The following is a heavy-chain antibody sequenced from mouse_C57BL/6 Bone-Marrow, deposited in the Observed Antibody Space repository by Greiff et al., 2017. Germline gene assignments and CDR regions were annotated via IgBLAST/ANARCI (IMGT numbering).Heavy chain of an antibody. V-gene: IGHV1-82*01. J-gene: IGHJ2*01. D-gene: IGHD1-1*01. CDR2: IYPGDGDT. CDR1: GYAFSSSW. Sequence: QVQLQQSGPELVKPGASVKISCKASGYAFSSSWMNWVKQRPGKGLEWIGRIYPGDGDTNYNGKFKGKATLTADKSSSTAYMQLSSLTSEDSAVYFCARSYYGSRLDYWGQGTTLTVSS. CDR3: ARSYYGSRLDY.